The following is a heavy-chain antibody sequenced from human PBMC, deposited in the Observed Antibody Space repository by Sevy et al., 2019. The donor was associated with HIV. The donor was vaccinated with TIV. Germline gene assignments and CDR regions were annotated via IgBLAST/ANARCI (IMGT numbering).Heavy chain of an antibody. CDR2: IWYDGSNK. CDR1: GFSFSGYG. Sequence: GGSLRLSCAASGFSFSGYGMHWVRQAPGKGLEWVAVIWYDGSNKEYADSVKGRFTISRDNSQNSLFLQMNTLRAEDTAVYYCAREGSPYDTYYYYYGMDVWGQGTTVTVSS. V-gene: IGHV3-33*01. CDR3: AREGSPYDTYYYYYGMDV. D-gene: IGHD5-12*01. J-gene: IGHJ6*02.